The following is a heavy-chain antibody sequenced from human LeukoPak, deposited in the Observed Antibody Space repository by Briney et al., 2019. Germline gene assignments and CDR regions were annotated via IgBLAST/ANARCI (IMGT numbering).Heavy chain of an antibody. CDR3: ARIADYYDSSGYSNTEFDY. J-gene: IGHJ4*02. CDR2: IYSSGST. V-gene: IGHV4-59*12. D-gene: IGHD3-22*01. CDR1: GGSISSYY. Sequence: SETLSLTCTVSGGSISSYYWSWIRQPPGKGLERIGDIYSSGSTYYNPSLKSRVTISVDTSKNQFSLKLSSVTAADTAVYYCARIADYYDSSGYSNTEFDYWGQGTLVTVSS.